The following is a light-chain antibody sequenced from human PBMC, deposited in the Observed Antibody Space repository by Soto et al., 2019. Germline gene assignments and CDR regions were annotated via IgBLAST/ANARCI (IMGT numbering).Light chain of an antibody. V-gene: IGLV2-14*03. Sequence: QSVLTQPASVSGSPGQSITISCTGTSSDVAGYNYVSWYQHHPGEAPKLMIFDVSNRPSGVSNRFSGSKSGGTASLTISGLQAEDEADYYCSSYITSSTPHVVFGGGTKVTVL. CDR3: SSYITSSTPHVV. CDR2: DVS. J-gene: IGLJ2*01. CDR1: SSDVAGYNY.